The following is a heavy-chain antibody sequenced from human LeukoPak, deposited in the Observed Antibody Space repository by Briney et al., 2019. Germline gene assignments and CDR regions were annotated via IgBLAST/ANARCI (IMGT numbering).Heavy chain of an antibody. CDR2: MNPNSGNT. J-gene: IGHJ4*02. V-gene: IGHV1-8*01. D-gene: IGHD6-19*01. CDR1: GYTFTSYD. CDR3: ARRYAGGWTDY. Sequence: ASVKVSCKASGYTFTSYDINWVRQATGQGLEWMGWMNPNSGNTGYAERFQGRVTLTRNTSISTAYMELSSLGSEDTAVYYCARRYAGGWTDYWGQGTLVTVSS.